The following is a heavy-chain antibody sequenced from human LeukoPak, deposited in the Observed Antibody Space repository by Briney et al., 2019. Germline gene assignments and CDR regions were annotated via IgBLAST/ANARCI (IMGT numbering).Heavy chain of an antibody. J-gene: IGHJ4*02. CDR1: GFTFSTYS. CDR3: ARVVRDITGTHYFDY. V-gene: IGHV3-48*04. D-gene: IGHD1-7*01. Sequence: GGSLRLSCAASGFTFSTYSMNWVRQAPGKGLEWVSSISSSSSTIYYADSVKGRFTISRDNAKNTLYLQMNSLRAEDTAVYYCARVVRDITGTHYFDYWGQGTLVTVSS. CDR2: ISSSSSTI.